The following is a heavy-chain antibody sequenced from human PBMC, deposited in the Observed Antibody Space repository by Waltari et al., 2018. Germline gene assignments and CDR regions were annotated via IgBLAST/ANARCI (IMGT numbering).Heavy chain of an antibody. CDR2: IYYSGST. J-gene: IGHJ4*02. Sequence: QLQLQASGPGLVKPSETLSLTCTVSGGSISSSSYYWGWIRQPPGKGLEWIGSIYYSGSTYYNPALKSRVTISVDTSKNQFSLKLSSVTAADTAVYYCARDRDPASYYYGSGSYYYWGQGTLVTVSS. D-gene: IGHD3-10*01. V-gene: IGHV4-39*07. CDR3: ARDRDPASYYYGSGSYYY. CDR1: GGSISSSSYY.